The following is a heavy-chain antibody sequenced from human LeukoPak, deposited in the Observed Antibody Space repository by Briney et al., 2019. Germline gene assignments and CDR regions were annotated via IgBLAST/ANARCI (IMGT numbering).Heavy chain of an antibody. J-gene: IGHJ4*02. Sequence: PGGSLRLSCAASGFTFSSYSMNWVRQAPGKGPEWVAVIWFDGSKEYYKDFAKGRFTISRDNSKNTVYLQMNSLRAEDTAVYYCARYYSHTSDWSEGGLDQWGQGTLVTVSS. CDR1: GFTFSSYS. CDR3: ARYYSHTSDWSEGGLDQ. CDR2: IWFDGSKE. D-gene: IGHD6-19*01. V-gene: IGHV3-33*08.